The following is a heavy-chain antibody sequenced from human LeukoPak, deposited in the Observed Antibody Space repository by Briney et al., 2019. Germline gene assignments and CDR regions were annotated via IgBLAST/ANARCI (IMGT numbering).Heavy chain of an antibody. V-gene: IGHV3-23*01. D-gene: IGHD7-27*01. Sequence: GGSLRLSCAASGFTFSSYTMSWVRQAPGKGMEWVSTITTSDGNTYYADSVKGRFTVSRDNSKNTLFLQMNGLRAEDTAVYYCAKDGGLWVSAHWGDSWGRGTLVTVSS. CDR3: AKDGGLWVSAHWGDS. CDR2: ITTSDGNT. CDR1: GFTFSSYT. J-gene: IGHJ4*02.